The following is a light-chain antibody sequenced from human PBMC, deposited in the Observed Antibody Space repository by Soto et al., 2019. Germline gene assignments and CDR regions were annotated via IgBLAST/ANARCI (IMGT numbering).Light chain of an antibody. J-gene: IGKJ5*01. CDR3: QQYGSSPPIT. CDR1: QSISSW. Sequence: DIQMTHSPSTLSASVLDIVTITCRASQSISSWLAWYQQKPGKAPKLLIYDASSLESGVPSRFSGSGSGTENTLTISRLEPEDFAVYYCQQYGSSPPITFGQGTRLEIK. CDR2: DAS. V-gene: IGKV1-5*01.